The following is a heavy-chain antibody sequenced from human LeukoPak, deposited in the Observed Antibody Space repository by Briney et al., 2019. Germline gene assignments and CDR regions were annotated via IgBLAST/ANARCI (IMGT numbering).Heavy chain of an antibody. CDR2: INHSGST. V-gene: IGHV4-34*01. D-gene: IGHD3-3*02. Sequence: SETLSLTCTVSGGSISGYYWSWIRQPPGKGLEWIGEINHSGSTNYNPSLKSRVTISVDTSKNQFSLKLSSVTAADTAVYYCARSTFLEWPTPHTCWGQGTLVTVSS. CDR3: ARSTFLEWPTPHTC. J-gene: IGHJ4*02. CDR1: GGSISGYY.